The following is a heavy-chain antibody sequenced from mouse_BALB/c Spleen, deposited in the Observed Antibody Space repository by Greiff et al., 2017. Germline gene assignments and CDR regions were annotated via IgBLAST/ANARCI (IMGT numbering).Heavy chain of an antibody. J-gene: IGHJ4*01. D-gene: IGHD3-3*01. CDR3: AKQLRGGYYAMDY. Sequence: VQRVESGPGLVAPSQSLSITCTVSGFSLTDYGVSWIRQPPGKGLEWLGVIWGGGSTYYNSALKSRLSISKDNSKSQVFLKMNSLQTDDTAMYYCAKQLRGGYYAMDYWGQGTSVTVSS. V-gene: IGHV2-6-5*01. CDR2: IWGGGST. CDR1: GFSLTDYG.